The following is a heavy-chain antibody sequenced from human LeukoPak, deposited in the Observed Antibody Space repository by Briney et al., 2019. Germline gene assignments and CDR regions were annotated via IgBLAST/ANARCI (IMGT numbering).Heavy chain of an antibody. Sequence: GGSLRLSCAASGFTFSSYWMHWVRQAPGKGLVWVSRINSDGSSTSYADSVKGRFTISRDNAKNTLYLQMNSLRAEDTAVYYCARGRGDYYDSSGYQREGNFDYWGQGTLVIVSS. CDR2: INSDGSST. J-gene: IGHJ4*02. CDR3: ARGRGDYYDSSGYQREGNFDY. V-gene: IGHV3-74*01. CDR1: GFTFSSYW. D-gene: IGHD3-22*01.